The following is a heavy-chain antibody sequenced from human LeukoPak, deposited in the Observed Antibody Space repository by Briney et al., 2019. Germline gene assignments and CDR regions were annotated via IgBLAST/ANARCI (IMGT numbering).Heavy chain of an antibody. V-gene: IGHV1-69*05. D-gene: IGHD3-10*01. J-gene: IGHJ6*03. CDR1: GGTFSSYA. CDR3: ARRKRITMVRGVISSYYMDV. Sequence: SVKVSCKASGGTFSSYAISWVRQAPGQGLEWMGGIIPIFGTANYAQKFQGRVTITTDESTSTAYMELSSLRSEDTAVYYCARRKRITMVRGVISSYYMDVWGKGTTVTVSS. CDR2: IIPIFGTA.